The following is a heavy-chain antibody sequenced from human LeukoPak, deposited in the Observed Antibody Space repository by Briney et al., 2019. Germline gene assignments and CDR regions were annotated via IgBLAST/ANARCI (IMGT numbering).Heavy chain of an antibody. CDR3: ARLRYYGGDSQH. J-gene: IGHJ1*01. CDR1: GDSVSSSSYY. Sequence: PSETLSLTCTVSGDSVSSSSYYWGWIRQPPGKGLEWIVSIHYSGSTYYNPSLKSRVTMSVDTSKNRFSLKLSSVTAADTAVYFCARLRYYGGDSQHWGQGTLVTVSS. CDR2: IHYSGST. D-gene: IGHD4-23*01. V-gene: IGHV4-39*01.